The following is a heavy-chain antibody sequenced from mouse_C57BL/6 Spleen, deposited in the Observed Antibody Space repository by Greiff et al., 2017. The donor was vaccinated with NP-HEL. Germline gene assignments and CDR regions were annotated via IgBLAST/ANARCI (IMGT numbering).Heavy chain of an antibody. CDR3: ARGSYGSRD. V-gene: IGHV1-62-3*01. CDR1: GYAFTNSW. Sequence: QVQLLQPGPELVKPGASVKLSCKASGYAFTNSWMHWVKQRPGRGLEWIGRIDPGGGGTKYNEKFKSKATLTADKSSSTAYMQLSSLTSEDSAVYFCARGSYGSRDWGQGTTLTVSS. D-gene: IGHD1-1*01. J-gene: IGHJ2*01. CDR2: IDPGGGGT.